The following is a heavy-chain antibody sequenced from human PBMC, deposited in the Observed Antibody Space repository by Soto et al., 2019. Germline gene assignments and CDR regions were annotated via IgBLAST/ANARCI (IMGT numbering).Heavy chain of an antibody. Sequence: SETLCLTCTVSGGSISSYYWSWIRQPPGKGLEWIGYIYYSGSTNYNPSLKSRVTISVDTSKNQFSLKLSSVTAADTAVYYCARRERGFSQFDYWGQGTLVTVSS. CDR1: GGSISSYY. CDR2: IYYSGST. J-gene: IGHJ4*02. CDR3: ARRERGFSQFDY. V-gene: IGHV4-59*08.